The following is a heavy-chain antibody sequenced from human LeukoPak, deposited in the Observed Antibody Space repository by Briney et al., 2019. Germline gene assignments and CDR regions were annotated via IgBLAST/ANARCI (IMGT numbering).Heavy chain of an antibody. J-gene: IGHJ4*02. D-gene: IGHD4-17*01. V-gene: IGHV4-59*01. Sequence: SETLSLTCTVSGGSISSYYWSWIRQPPGKGLEWIGYIYYSGSTNYNPSLKSRVTISVGTSKNQFSLKLSSVTAADTAVYYCARASKDDYGDIFDYWGQGTLVTVSS. CDR3: ARASKDDYGDIFDY. CDR1: GGSISSYY. CDR2: IYYSGST.